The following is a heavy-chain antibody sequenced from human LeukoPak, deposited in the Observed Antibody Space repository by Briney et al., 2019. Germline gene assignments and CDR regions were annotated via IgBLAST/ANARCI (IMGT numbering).Heavy chain of an antibody. CDR1: GGTFSSYA. D-gene: IGHD3-3*01. CDR3: ATPFTIFGVGGFDP. J-gene: IGHJ5*02. CDR2: ISAYNGNT. Sequence: GSSVKVSCKASGGTFSSYAISWVRQAPGQGLEWMGWISAYNGNTNYAQKLQGRVTMTTDTSTSTAYMELRSLRSDDTAVYYCATPFTIFGVGGFDPWGQGTLVTVSS. V-gene: IGHV1-18*01.